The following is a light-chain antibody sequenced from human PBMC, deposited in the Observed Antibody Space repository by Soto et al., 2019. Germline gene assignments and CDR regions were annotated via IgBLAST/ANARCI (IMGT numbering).Light chain of an antibody. Sequence: EIVMTQSPATLSVSPGERVTLSCRASQSVSTKVAWYQQKPGQAPRLLIYSTSTRATGIPARFSGSGSGTEFTLTISSLQSEDFAIYVCQQYNNWPPWTFGQGTKVEIK. CDR2: STS. CDR1: QSVSTK. V-gene: IGKV3-15*01. J-gene: IGKJ1*01. CDR3: QQYNNWPPWT.